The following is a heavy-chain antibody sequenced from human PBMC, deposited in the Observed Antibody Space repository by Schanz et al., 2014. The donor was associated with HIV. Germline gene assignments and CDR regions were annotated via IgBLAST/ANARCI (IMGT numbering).Heavy chain of an antibody. J-gene: IGHJ4*02. CDR2: VYSGGSS. CDR1: GGSISNGDYY. D-gene: IGHD6-19*01. Sequence: QVHLQESGPGLVKPSQTLSLSCTVSGGSISNGDYYWTWIRQPAGRGLEWIGRVYSGGSSNYNPSLRSRVTMSVDTSKNQFSLSLSSVTAADTAVYYCARILLSSSGWYGGDYWGQGTLVIVSS. V-gene: IGHV4-61*02. CDR3: ARILLSSSGWYGGDY.